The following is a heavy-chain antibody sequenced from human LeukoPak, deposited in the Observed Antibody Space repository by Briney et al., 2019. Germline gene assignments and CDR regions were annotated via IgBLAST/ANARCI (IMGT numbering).Heavy chain of an antibody. Sequence: ASVKVSCKASGYTFTSYGISWVRQAPGQGVEGMGWISAYNGNKKYEQKLQGRVTMTTDTSTSTAYMELRSLRSDDTAVYYCARAHSSGWYGEVYWGQGTLVTVSS. CDR1: GYTFTSYG. J-gene: IGHJ4*02. D-gene: IGHD6-19*01. CDR2: ISAYNGNK. V-gene: IGHV1-18*01. CDR3: ARAHSSGWYGEVY.